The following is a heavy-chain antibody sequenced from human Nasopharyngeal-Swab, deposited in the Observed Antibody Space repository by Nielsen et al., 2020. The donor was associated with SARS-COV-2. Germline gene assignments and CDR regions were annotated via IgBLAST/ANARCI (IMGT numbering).Heavy chain of an antibody. Sequence: GESLKISCKGSGYSFPTYWIGWVRQMPGKGLEWMGIIYPGDSDIRYSPSFQGQVTISADKSISTAYLQWSSLKASDTAIYYCVRQDTVMYKGALDIWGQGTMVTV. J-gene: IGHJ3*02. CDR1: GYSFPTYW. CDR2: IYPGDSDI. CDR3: VRQDTVMYKGALDI. D-gene: IGHD5-18*01. V-gene: IGHV5-51*01.